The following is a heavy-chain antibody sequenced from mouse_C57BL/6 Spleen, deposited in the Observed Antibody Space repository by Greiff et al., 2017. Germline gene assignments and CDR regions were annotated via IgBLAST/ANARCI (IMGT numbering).Heavy chain of an antibody. V-gene: IGHV1-4*01. CDR1: GYTFTSYT. CDR3: ARGPDDWYFDV. J-gene: IGHJ1*03. CDR2: INPSSGYT. Sequence: QVTLKVSGAELARPGASVKMSCKASGYTFTSYTMHWVKQRPGQGLEWIGYINPSSGYTKYNQKFKDKATLTADKSSSTAYMQLSSLTSEDSAVYYCARGPDDWYFDVWGTGTTVTVSS.